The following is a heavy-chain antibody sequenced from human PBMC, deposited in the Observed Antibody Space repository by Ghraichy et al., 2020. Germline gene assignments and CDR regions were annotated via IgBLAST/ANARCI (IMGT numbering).Heavy chain of an antibody. V-gene: IGHV3-23*01. D-gene: IGHD6-13*01. CDR1: GFTFSSYA. CDR3: AKDPHYAGYIMGFQH. CDR2: ISGSGGST. Sequence: GGSLRLSCAASGFTFSSYAMSWVRQAPGKGLEWVSAISGSGGSTYYADSVKGRFTISRDNSKNTLYLQMNSLRAEDTAVYYWAKDPHYAGYIMGFQHWGQGTLVTVSS. J-gene: IGHJ1*01.